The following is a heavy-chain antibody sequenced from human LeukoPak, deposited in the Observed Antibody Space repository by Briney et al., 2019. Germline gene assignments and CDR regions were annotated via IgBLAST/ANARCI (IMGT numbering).Heavy chain of an antibody. J-gene: IGHJ4*02. CDR1: GYTFTNYG. CDR2: ISTYSGNT. CDR3: ARDLGSGSYRGDY. V-gene: IGHV1-18*01. Sequence: ASVKVSCKASGYTFTNYGVSWVRQAPGQGLEWMGWISTYSGNTNYAQNLQGRLTMTTDTSTATAYMELRSLISDDTAVYYCARDLGSGSYRGDYWGQGTLVTVSS. D-gene: IGHD3-10*01.